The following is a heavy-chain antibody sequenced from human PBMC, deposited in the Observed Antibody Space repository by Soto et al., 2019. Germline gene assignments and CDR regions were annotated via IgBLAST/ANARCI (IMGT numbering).Heavy chain of an antibody. J-gene: IGHJ5*02. CDR3: ARGDSSSGLDP. CDR1: GYTFTNYG. D-gene: IGHD6-6*01. V-gene: IGHV1-18*01. Sequence: QVQVVQSGTEVKKPGASVKVSCKASGYTFTNYGSSWVRQAPGQGLEWMGWISAYNGNTNYAQILQGRVTLTTDTSTTTAYMELRSLRSDDTAVYYCARGDSSSGLDPWGQGTLVTVSS. CDR2: ISAYNGNT.